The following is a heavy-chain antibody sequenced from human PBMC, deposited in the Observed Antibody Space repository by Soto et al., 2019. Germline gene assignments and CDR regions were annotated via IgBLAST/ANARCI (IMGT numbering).Heavy chain of an antibody. CDR3: ARDQYYDYVWGNYRFDY. CDR1: GGTFSSYT. D-gene: IGHD3-16*02. J-gene: IGHJ4*02. CDR2: IIPILGIA. V-gene: IGHV1-69*04. Sequence: SVKVSCKASGGTFSSYTISWARQAPGQGLEWMGRIIPILGIANYAQKFQGRVTITADKSTSTAYMELSSLRSEDTAVYYCARDQYYDYVWGNYRFDYWGQGTLVTVSS.